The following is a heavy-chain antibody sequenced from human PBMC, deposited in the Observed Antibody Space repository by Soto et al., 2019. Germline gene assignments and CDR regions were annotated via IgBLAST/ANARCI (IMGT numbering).Heavy chain of an antibody. CDR2: INPTSGGT. CDR1: GYTFAAYY. V-gene: IGHV1-2*02. J-gene: IGHJ4*02. CDR3: ARDPDYGDYWGYFFDS. Sequence: QVQLVQSGAEVKKPGASVKVSCKTSGYTFAAYYIHWIRQAPGQGLEWMGWINPTSGGTVYAQNFQERVTKTRDTSITTANMELRRLNSDDTDVYYCARDPDYGDYWGYFFDSWGQGTPVTVSS. D-gene: IGHD4-17*01.